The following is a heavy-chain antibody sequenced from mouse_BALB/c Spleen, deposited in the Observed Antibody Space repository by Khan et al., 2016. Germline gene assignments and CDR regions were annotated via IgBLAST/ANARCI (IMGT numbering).Heavy chain of an antibody. CDR3: TSEDYGNYGDDFDY. CDR1: GFTFSNYA. V-gene: IGHV5-6-5*01. D-gene: IGHD2-1*01. CDR2: IGSGGST. Sequence: EVELVESGGGLVKPGGSLKLSCAASGFTFSNYAMSWARQTPEKRLEWVAPIGSGGSTYYPDRVKDRFTISRDNARNILNLQMSSLRSEDTAMDYGTSEDYGNYGDDFDYWGQGTPLTVSS. J-gene: IGHJ2*01.